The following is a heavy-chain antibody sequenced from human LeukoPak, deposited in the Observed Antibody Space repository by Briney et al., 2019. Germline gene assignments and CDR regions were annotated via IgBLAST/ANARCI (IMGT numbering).Heavy chain of an antibody. CDR3: ARPMRLAAAADAFDI. V-gene: IGHV4-39*01. D-gene: IGHD6-13*01. J-gene: IGHJ3*02. CDR2: IHYSGNT. CDR1: GASISSNTYY. Sequence: SETLSLTCTVSGASISSNTYYWGWLRQPPGKGLEWIGSIHYSGNTYYNPSLKSPVTISVDTSKNQFSLKLSSVTAADTAVYFCARPMRLAAAADAFDIWGQGTMVTVSS.